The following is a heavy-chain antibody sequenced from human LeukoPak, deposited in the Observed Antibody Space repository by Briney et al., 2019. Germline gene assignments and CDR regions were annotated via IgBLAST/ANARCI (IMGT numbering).Heavy chain of an antibody. CDR3: AHSFNSGWYKYYFDY. V-gene: IGHV2-5*01. CDR1: GFSLSTSGVG. CDR2: IYWNDDK. Sequence: ESGPTLVKPTQTLTLTCTFSGFSLSTSGVGVGWIRQPPGKALEWLALIYWNDDKRYGPSLKSRLTITKDTSKNQVVLTMTNMDPVDTATYYCAHSFNSGWYKYYFDYWGQGTLVTVSS. J-gene: IGHJ4*02. D-gene: IGHD6-19*01.